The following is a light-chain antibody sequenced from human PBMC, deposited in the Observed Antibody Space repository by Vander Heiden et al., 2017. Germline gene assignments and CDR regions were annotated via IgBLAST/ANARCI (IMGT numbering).Light chain of an antibody. CDR2: LAS. Sequence: MSQSPLSLPVTPGQAASISCRSSQSLLDRNGYNCLDWFVQRPGQSPQLLIYLASNRVSGVPDRFSGSGSGTEFTLKISRVEPDDVGIYYCMQAQQTPWTFGQGTKVEIK. J-gene: IGKJ1*01. CDR3: MQAQQTPWT. V-gene: IGKV2-28*01. CDR1: QSLLDRNGYNC.